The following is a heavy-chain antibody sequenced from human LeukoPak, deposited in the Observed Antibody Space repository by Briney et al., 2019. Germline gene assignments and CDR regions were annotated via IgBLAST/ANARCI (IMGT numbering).Heavy chain of an antibody. V-gene: IGHV3-21*01. CDR1: GFTFGDYS. Sequence: GGSLRLSCVASGFTFGDYSMDWVRQAPGKGLEWVASISGSSSFIFYADSLKGRFTISRDNDKKFLYLQMYYCARDSVGYSSGWFEKWGQGTLVTVSS. CDR3: WFEK. D-gene: IGHD6-19*01. CDR2: ISGSSSFI. J-gene: IGHJ4*02.